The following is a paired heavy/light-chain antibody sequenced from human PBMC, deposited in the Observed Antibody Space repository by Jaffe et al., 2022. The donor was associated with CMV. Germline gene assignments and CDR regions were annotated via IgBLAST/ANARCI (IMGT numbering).Heavy chain of an antibody. V-gene: IGHV4-4*02. CDR3: ARSNWGRGAWFDP. CDR1: DASISSDNW. Sequence: QVQLQESGPGLVKPSGTLILTCDVSDASISSDNWWNWVRQPPGKGLEWIGEVFHSGSTNYNPSLKNRVTMSVDRSKNQFSLKLTSVTAADTAMYFCARSNWGRGAWFDPWGQGALVTVSS. J-gene: IGHJ5*02. CDR2: VFHSGST. D-gene: IGHD7-27*01.
Light chain of an antibody. CDR2: DVN. Sequence: QSALTQPASVSGSPGQSITISCTGTSSDVGGYNYVSWYQQHPGKAPKLMIYDVNDRPSGVSNRFSGSKSGNTASLTISGLQTEDEADYFCSSYTNGIVLFGGGTKLTVL. CDR1: SSDVGGYNY. V-gene: IGLV2-14*03. CDR3: SSYTNGIVL. J-gene: IGLJ2*01.